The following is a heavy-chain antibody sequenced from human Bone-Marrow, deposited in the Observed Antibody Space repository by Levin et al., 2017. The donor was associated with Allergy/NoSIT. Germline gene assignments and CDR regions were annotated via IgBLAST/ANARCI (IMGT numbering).Heavy chain of an antibody. CDR3: ARARGGFYGSGSFDF. CDR2: IIPAFGST. Sequence: GASVKVSCKASGGTLSNYAISWVRQAPGQGLEWMGGIIPAFGSTNYAPKFQGRVTITADESTRTSHMELSSLRFEDTAVYYCARARGGFYGSGSFDFWGQGTLVTVSS. J-gene: IGHJ4*02. V-gene: IGHV1-69*13. D-gene: IGHD3-10*01. CDR1: GGTLSNYA.